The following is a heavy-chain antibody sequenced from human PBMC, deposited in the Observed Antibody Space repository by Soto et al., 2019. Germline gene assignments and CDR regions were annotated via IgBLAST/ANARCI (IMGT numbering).Heavy chain of an antibody. Sequence: QVQLVESGGGVVQPGRSLRLSCVASGFTFSNYALHWVRQAPGKGLEWVAVISYDANNKHYADSVKGRFTISRDNSTNTLYLQMNSLTPEDTAVYYCARDGHCDYWGQGTLVTVSS. J-gene: IGHJ4*02. CDR2: ISYDANNK. CDR3: ARDGHCDY. CDR1: GFTFSNYA. V-gene: IGHV3-30-3*01.